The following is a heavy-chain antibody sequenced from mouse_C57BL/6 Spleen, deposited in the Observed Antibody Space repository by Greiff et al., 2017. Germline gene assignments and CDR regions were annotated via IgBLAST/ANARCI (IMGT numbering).Heavy chain of an antibody. J-gene: IGHJ3*01. CDR1: GFTFSDYY. CDR2: INYDGSST. D-gene: IGHD2-4*01. CDR3: ARDGRDDSPFAY. Sequence: EVQLQESEGGLVQPGSSMKLSCTASGFTFSDYYMAWVRQVPEKGLEWVANINYDGSSTYYLDSLKSRFIISRDNAKNILYLQMSSLKSEDTATYYCARDGRDDSPFAYWGQGTLVTVSA. V-gene: IGHV5-16*01.